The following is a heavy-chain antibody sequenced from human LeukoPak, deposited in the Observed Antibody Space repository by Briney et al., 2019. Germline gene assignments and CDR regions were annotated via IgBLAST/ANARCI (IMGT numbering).Heavy chain of an antibody. D-gene: IGHD2-2*01. V-gene: IGHV3-23*01. Sequence: PGGSLRLSCAASGFTFSTYAMTWLRQAPGKGLEWVSAISGSGGSTYYADSVKGRFTISRDNSKNTLYLQMNSLRAEDTAVYYCAKELGYCSSTSCLIAYYYYGMDVWGQGTTVTVSS. CDR3: AKELGYCSSTSCLIAYYYYGMDV. CDR2: ISGSGGST. CDR1: GFTFSTYA. J-gene: IGHJ6*02.